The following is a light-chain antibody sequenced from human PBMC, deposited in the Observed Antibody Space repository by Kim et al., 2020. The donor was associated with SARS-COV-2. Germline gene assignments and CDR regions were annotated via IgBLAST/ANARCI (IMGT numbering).Light chain of an antibody. CDR1: QSVSCK. V-gene: IGKV3-15*01. Sequence: VSPGESAPLSCRASQSVSCKLAWYQQIPGQAPRLLIYGASTRATGIPARFSGSGSGTEFTLTISSLQSEDFAVYYCQHYNNWPLTFGPVTKVDIK. CDR3: QHYNNWPLT. J-gene: IGKJ3*01. CDR2: GAS.